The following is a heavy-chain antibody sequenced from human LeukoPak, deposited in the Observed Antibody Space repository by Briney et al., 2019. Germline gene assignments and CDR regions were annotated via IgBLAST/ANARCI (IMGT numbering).Heavy chain of an antibody. J-gene: IGHJ4*02. CDR3: ARAANYDILTGSGYFDY. CDR2: INPSGGST. CDR1: GGTFSSYA. V-gene: IGHV1-46*01. D-gene: IGHD3-9*01. Sequence: ASVKVSCKASGGTFSSYAISWVRQAPGQGLEWMGIINPSGGSTSYAQKFQGRVTMTRDTSTSTVYMELSSLRSEDTAVYYCARAANYDILTGSGYFDYWGQGTLVTVSS.